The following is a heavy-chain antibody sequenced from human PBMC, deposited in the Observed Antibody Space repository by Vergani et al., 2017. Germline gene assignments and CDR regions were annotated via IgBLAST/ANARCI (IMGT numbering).Heavy chain of an antibody. V-gene: IGHV4-38-2*01. CDR3: AGQNADGSAHVYF. J-gene: IGHJ4*02. Sequence: QVDLQESGPGLVKSSETLSLNCAVSGYSVGSGYYWGWIRQPPGRGLEWIGCIHRNGNTYYTSSLRSRATISRDTAKNQFSLRLTFVTAADTAVYYWAGQNADGSAHVYFWGRESWSPSPQ. CDR2: IHRNGNT. D-gene: IGHD2-2*01. CDR1: GYSVGSGYY.